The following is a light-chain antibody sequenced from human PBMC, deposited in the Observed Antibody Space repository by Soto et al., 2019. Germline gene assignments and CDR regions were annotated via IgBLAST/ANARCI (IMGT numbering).Light chain of an antibody. V-gene: IGLV2-14*01. Sequence: QSALTQPASVSGSPGQSITISCTGTSSDVGVYNYVSWYQQQSGKAPKLMIHEVSNRPSGVSSRFSGSKSGNTASLTISGLQAEDEADYYCSSYTSSRAYVFGIGTKLTVL. CDR3: SSYTSSRAYV. J-gene: IGLJ1*01. CDR1: SSDVGVYNY. CDR2: EVS.